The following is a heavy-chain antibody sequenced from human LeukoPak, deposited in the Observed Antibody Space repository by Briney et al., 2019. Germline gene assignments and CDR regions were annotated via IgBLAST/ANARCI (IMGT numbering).Heavy chain of an antibody. J-gene: IGHJ4*02. D-gene: IGHD1-26*01. Sequence: PGGSLRLSCAASGFIFSSYEMNWVRQAPGKGLECVSYISSRGSSTYYADSVKGRFTISRDNAKNSLYLQMDSLRAEDTAVYYCAKLGGSSQHFDSWGQGTLVTVSS. CDR2: ISSRGSST. V-gene: IGHV3-48*03. CDR3: AKLGGSSQHFDS. CDR1: GFIFSSYE.